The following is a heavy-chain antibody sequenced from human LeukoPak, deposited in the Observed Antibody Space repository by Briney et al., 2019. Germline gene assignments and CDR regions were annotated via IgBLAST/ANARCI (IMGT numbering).Heavy chain of an antibody. CDR2: IDRDGTLM. CDR1: GFTLRTYW. Sequence: GGSLRLSCVASGFTLRTYWMNWVRQGPGKALLWVARIDRDGTLMMHADSVEGRFTISRDNAQNTVYLQMNDLRDEDTATYYCVRDLGDYWGQGTLVTVSS. V-gene: IGHV3-74*03. CDR3: VRDLGDY. J-gene: IGHJ4*02.